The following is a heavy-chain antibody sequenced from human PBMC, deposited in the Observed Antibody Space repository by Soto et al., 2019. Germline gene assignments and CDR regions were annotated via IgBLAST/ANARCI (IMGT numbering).Heavy chain of an antibody. V-gene: IGHV4-4*02. J-gene: IGHJ5*02. CDR1: GGSISSSNW. CDR3: ARGVAAAGTGNWFDP. D-gene: IGHD6-13*01. Sequence: QVQLQESGPGLVKPSGTLSLTCAVSGGSISSSNWWSWVRQPPGKGLEWIGEIYHSGSTNYNPSLRSRVTISADKSKNQFSLKLSSVTAADTAVYYCARGVAAAGTGNWFDPWGQGTLVTVSS. CDR2: IYHSGST.